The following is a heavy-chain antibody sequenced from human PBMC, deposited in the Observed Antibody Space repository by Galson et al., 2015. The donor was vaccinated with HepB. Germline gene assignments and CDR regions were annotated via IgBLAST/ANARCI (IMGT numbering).Heavy chain of an antibody. CDR3: ARDIEDTAMVTHLGY. V-gene: IGHV7-4-1*02. J-gene: IGHJ4*02. CDR1: GYTFSSYT. D-gene: IGHD5-18*01. Sequence: SVKVSCKASGYTFSSYTISWVRQAPGQGLEWMGRIIPILGIANYAQGFTGRFAFSLDTSVSTAYLQISSLKAEDTAVYYCARDIEDTAMVTHLGYWGQGTLVTVSS. CDR2: IIPILGIA.